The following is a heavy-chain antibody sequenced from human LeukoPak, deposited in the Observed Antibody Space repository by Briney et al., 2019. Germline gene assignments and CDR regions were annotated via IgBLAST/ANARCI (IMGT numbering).Heavy chain of an antibody. CDR1: GGSISGGGYY. V-gene: IGHV4-31*03. Sequence: PSETLSLTCTVSGGSISGGGYYWSWIRQHPGKGLEWIGYIYYSGSTYYNPSLKSRVTISVDTSKNQFSLKLSSVTAADTAVYYCARVDRGYSGYDLGYFDYWGQGTLVTVSS. CDR3: ARVDRGYSGYDLGYFDY. J-gene: IGHJ4*02. D-gene: IGHD5-12*01. CDR2: IYYSGST.